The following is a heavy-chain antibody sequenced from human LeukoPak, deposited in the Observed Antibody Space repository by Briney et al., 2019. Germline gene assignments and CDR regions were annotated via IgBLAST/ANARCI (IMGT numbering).Heavy chain of an antibody. CDR2: IIPIFGTA. CDR3: ASLEETFDY. D-gene: IGHD1-1*01. Sequence: ASVKVSCKASGGTFSSYAISWVRQAPGQGLEWMGGIIPIFGTANYAQKFQGRVTMTRDTSISTAYMELSRLRSDDTAVYYCASLEETFDYWGQGTLVTVSS. J-gene: IGHJ4*02. V-gene: IGHV1-69*05. CDR1: GGTFSSYA.